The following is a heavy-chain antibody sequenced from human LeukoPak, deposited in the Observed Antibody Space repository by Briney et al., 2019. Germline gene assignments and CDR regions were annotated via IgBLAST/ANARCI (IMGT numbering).Heavy chain of an antibody. CDR2: IYGGGNI. J-gene: IGHJ4*02. D-gene: IGHD5-24*01. CDR3: ARGAGHNYPYYFDY. Sequence: HPGGSLRLSCAASGFTVSSNYMNWVRQAPGKGLEWVSVIYGGGNIYYADSVKGRFTISRDNSKNTLYLQMNSLRAEDTAVYYCARGAGHNYPYYFDYWGQGTLVTVSS. V-gene: IGHV3-53*01. CDR1: GFTVSSNY.